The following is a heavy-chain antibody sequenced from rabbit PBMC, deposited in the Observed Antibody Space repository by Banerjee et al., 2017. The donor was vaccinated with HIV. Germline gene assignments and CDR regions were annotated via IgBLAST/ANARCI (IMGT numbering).Heavy chain of an antibody. CDR2: IDLLFGTT. J-gene: IGHJ6*01. D-gene: IGHD1-1*01. CDR3: VRGASGSGYYSL. Sequence: EESGGGLVQPGGSLKLSCKASGFDFSMTGVSWVRQAPGKELEWIEYIDLLFGTTYYASWVNDQFTISSHNAQITLYLQLHSLTAADTDSYFCVRGASGSGYYSLWGPGTLVTVS. CDR1: GFDFSMTG. V-gene: IGHV1S47*01.